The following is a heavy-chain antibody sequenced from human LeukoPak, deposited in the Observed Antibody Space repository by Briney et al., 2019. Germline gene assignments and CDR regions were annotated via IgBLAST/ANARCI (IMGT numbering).Heavy chain of an antibody. CDR1: GYTFTRSY. Sequence: GASMKVSCKASGYTFTRSYMHWVRQAPGQGREWMGWINPNSGGTNYAQKFQGRVTMTRDTSISTAYMELSRLRCDDTGVYYCASPLSRAPVRDRFDYWGQGTLVTVSS. CDR2: INPNSGGT. CDR3: ASPLSRAPVRDRFDY. D-gene: IGHD3-10*01. J-gene: IGHJ4*02. V-gene: IGHV1-2*02.